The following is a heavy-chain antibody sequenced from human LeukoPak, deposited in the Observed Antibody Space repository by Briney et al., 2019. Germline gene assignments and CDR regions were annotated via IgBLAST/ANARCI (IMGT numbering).Heavy chain of an antibody. CDR2: IYYSGST. J-gene: IGHJ4*02. CDR3: ARDSPNFDY. CDR1: GGSISSSSYY. V-gene: IGHV4-39*07. Sequence: PSETLSLTCTVSGGSISSSSYYWGWIRQPPGKGLEWIGSIYYSGSTYYNPSLKSRVTISVDTSKNQFSLKLSSVTAADTAVYYCARDSPNFDYWGQGTLVTVSS.